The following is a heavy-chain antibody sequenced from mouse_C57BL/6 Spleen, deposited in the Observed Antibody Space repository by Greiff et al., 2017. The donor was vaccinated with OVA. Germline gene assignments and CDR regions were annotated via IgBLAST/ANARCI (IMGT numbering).Heavy chain of an antibody. Sequence: VQLQQSGPELVKPGASVKISCKASGYSFTGYYMNWVKQSPEKSLEWIGEINPSTGGTTYNQKFKAKATLTVDKSSSTPYIQLKRLTSDDSAVYYCASAAQDFSLDYWGEGTTLTVSS. V-gene: IGHV1-42*01. D-gene: IGHD3-2*02. CDR3: ASAAQDFSLDY. CDR2: INPSTGGT. CDR1: GYSFTGYY. J-gene: IGHJ2*01.